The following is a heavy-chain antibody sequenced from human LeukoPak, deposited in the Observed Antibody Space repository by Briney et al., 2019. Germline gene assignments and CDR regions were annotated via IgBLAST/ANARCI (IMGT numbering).Heavy chain of an antibody. V-gene: IGHV4-59*08. CDR3: ARRAVTGIPYYFDY. CDR1: GFTFSSYA. D-gene: IGHD2-21*02. J-gene: IGHJ4*02. CDR2: IHYSGST. Sequence: GSLRLSCAASGFTFSSYAMSWVRRAPGKGLEWIGYIHYSGSTNYNPSLKSRVTMSVDTSKNQFSLKLNSVTAADTAVYHCARRAVTGIPYYFDYWGQGTLVTVSS.